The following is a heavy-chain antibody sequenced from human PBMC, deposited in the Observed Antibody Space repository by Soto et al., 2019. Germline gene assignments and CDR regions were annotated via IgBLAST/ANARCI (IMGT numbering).Heavy chain of an antibody. V-gene: IGHV4-30-4*01. CDR2: IYYSGST. CDR1: GGSISSGDYY. CDR3: ARIVEVSQFDY. D-gene: IGHD2-15*01. Sequence: SETLSLTCTVSGGSISSGDYYWSWIRQPPGKGLEWIGYIYYSGSTYYNPSLKSRVTISVDTSKNQFSLKLSSVTAADTAVYYCARIVEVSQFDYWGQGTLVTVSS. J-gene: IGHJ4*02.